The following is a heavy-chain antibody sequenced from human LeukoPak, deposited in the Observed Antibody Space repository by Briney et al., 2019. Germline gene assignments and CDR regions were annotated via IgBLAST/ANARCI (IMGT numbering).Heavy chain of an antibody. V-gene: IGHV3-64D*09. CDR3: VKAGCSSTTCYGNC. CDR2: ITHNGGST. J-gene: IGHJ4*02. D-gene: IGHD2-2*01. CDR1: GFTFSDYA. Sequence: GGSLRLSCSASGFTFSDYAMHWLRQAPGKGLGSVAGITHNGGSTYFADSVKGRFSISRDNSKNTLYLQMNSLSSEDTAVYYCVKAGCSSTTCYGNCWGQGTLVTVSS.